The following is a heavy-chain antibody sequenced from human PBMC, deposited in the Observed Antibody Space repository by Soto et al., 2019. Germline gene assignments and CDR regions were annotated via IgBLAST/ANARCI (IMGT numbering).Heavy chain of an antibody. Sequence: EVQLVESGGGLVQPGGSLRLSCAASRFTFGGYWMSWVRQAPGKGLEWVANINQDGSETYYVDSVKGRFTISRDNAKNSLYLQMNSLRAEDTAVYYCARGDKYSGDYCGQGTLVTVSS. J-gene: IGHJ4*02. CDR1: RFTFGGYW. D-gene: IGHD5-18*01. CDR2: INQDGSET. CDR3: ARGDKYSGDY. V-gene: IGHV3-7*05.